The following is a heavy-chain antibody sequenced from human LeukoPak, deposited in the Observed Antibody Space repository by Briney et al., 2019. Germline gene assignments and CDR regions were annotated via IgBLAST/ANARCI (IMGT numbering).Heavy chain of an antibody. D-gene: IGHD1-14*01. CDR2: IDASGSDT. V-gene: IGHV3-23*01. Sequence: GGSLRLSCEVSEFPFSIYAMAWVRQAPGQGLEWDSAIDASGSDTYYTDSVKGRFTISRDNSKNTVYLQMNSLRVEDTAVYYCADYRKPQGLDYWGQGTLVTVSS. CDR3: ADYRKPQGLDY. J-gene: IGHJ4*02. CDR1: EFPFSIYA.